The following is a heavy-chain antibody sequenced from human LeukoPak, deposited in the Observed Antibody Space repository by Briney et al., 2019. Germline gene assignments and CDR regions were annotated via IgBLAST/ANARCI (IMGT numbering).Heavy chain of an antibody. V-gene: IGHV3-48*03. Sequence: GGSLRLSCAASGFTYSSYEMNWVRQAPGKGLEWVSYISRSGDSIYYADSVKGRFTISRDNAENSLYLQMNSLRVEDTAVYYCARDLYDRAADIWGQGTMVTVSP. CDR1: GFTYSSYE. J-gene: IGHJ3*02. CDR2: ISRSGDSI. CDR3: ARDLYDRAADI. D-gene: IGHD2-8*01.